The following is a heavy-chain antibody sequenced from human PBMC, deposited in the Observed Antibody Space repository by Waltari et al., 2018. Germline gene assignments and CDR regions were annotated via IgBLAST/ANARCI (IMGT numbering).Heavy chain of an antibody. V-gene: IGHV3-21*01. D-gene: IGHD5-18*01. Sequence: EVQLVESGGGLVKPGGSLRLSCAASGFPFRSSSMNWLREAPGKGLEWVSSISSSSSYIYYADSVKGRFTISRDNAKNSLYLQMNSLRAEDTAVYYCASSDTAMVTNYYGMDVWGQGTTVTVSS. CDR3: ASSDTAMVTNYYGMDV. CDR2: ISSSSSYI. CDR1: GFPFRSSS. J-gene: IGHJ6*02.